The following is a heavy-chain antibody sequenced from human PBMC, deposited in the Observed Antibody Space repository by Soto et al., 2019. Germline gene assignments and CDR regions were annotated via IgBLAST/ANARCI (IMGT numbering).Heavy chain of an antibody. CDR3: ARLWGIQEEDS. V-gene: IGHV1-69*11. CDR2: LVPLLGTA. Sequence: QVQLVQSGPEVKKPGSSVRVSCKASGHTFRAFGVSWVRRAPGQGLQWMGGLVPLLGTANYAQNFKDRLTITADESTRAVFMALRSLRSANTAVYYWARLWGIQEEDSWGQGTRVTVSS. J-gene: IGHJ4*02. D-gene: IGHD3-16*01. CDR1: GHTFRAFG.